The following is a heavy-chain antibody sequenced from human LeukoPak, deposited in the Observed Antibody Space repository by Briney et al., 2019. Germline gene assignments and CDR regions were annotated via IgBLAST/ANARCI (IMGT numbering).Heavy chain of an antibody. CDR2: IYYSGST. V-gene: IGHV4-31*03. Sequence: SQTLSLTCTVSGGSIISDYQWTWIRQHPGKGLEWIGYIYYSGSTNYNPSLKSRVTISVDTSKNPFSLKLSSVTAADTAVYYCARCVWNDYTYFDYWGQGALVTVSS. CDR1: GGSIISDYQ. D-gene: IGHD3-3*01. J-gene: IGHJ4*02. CDR3: ARCVWNDYTYFDY.